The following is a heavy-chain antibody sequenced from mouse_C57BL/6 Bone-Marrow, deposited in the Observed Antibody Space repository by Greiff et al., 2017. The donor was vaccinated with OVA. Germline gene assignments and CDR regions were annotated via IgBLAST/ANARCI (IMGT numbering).Heavy chain of an antibody. J-gene: IGHJ1*03. CDR3: ASQIYYYGSSYLYWYFDV. Sequence: QVQLQQPGAELVKPGASVKLSCKASGYTFTSYWMHWVKQRPGRGLEWIGRIDPTGGGTKYNEKFKSKATLTVDKPSSTAYMQLSSLTSEDSAVYYCASQIYYYGSSYLYWYFDVWGTGTTVTVSS. V-gene: IGHV1-72*01. D-gene: IGHD1-1*01. CDR1: GYTFTSYW. CDR2: IDPTGGGT.